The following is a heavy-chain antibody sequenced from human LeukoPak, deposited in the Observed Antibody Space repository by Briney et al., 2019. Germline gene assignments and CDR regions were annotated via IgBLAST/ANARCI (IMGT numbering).Heavy chain of an antibody. J-gene: IGHJ5*02. V-gene: IGHV1-18*01. Sequence: ASVKVSCKASGGTFSSYAISWVRQAPGQGLEWMGWISAYNGNTNYAQKLQGRVTMTTDTSTSTAYMELRSLRSDDTAVYYCARVHYDILTGYGAAHWFDPWGQGTLVTVSS. CDR3: ARVHYDILTGYGAAHWFDP. CDR1: GGTFSSYA. CDR2: ISAYNGNT. D-gene: IGHD3-9*01.